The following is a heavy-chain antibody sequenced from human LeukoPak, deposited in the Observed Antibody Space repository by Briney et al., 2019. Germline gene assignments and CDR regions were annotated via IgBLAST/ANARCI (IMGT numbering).Heavy chain of an antibody. D-gene: IGHD3-22*01. V-gene: IGHV1-46*01. J-gene: IGHJ3*02. CDR1: GYSFTSYY. CDR3: ATGSSLVVVLDAFDI. CDR2: INPSGGST. Sequence: ASVKVSCKASGYSFTSYYIHWVRLAPGQGLEWMGVINPSGGSTRYAQKFQDRVTMTRDMSTSTVYMELSSLRSEDTAVYYCATGSSLVVVLDAFDIWGQGTMVTVSS.